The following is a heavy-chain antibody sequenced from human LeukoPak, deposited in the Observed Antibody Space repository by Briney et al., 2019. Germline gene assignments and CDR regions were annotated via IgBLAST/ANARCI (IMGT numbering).Heavy chain of an antibody. CDR1: GFTFSSYG. Sequence: GGSLRLSCVASGFTFSSYGMHWVRQAPGKGLEWVAVISNDGSNKYYADSVKGRFTISRDNSKNTLYLQMNSLRAEDTAVYYCAKGRGAFDIWGQGTMVTISS. D-gene: IGHD3-10*01. CDR3: AKGRGAFDI. J-gene: IGHJ3*02. V-gene: IGHV3-30*18. CDR2: ISNDGSNK.